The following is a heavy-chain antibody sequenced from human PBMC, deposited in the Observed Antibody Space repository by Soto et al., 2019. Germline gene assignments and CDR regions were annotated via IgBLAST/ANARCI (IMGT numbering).Heavy chain of an antibody. CDR3: ASTPSLVVTAIRYFDY. CDR1: GGTFSSYA. Sequence: SVKVSCKASGGTFSSYAISLVRQAPGQGLEWMGGIIPIFGTANYAQKFQGRVTITADESTSTAYMELSSLRSEDTAVYYCASTPSLVVTAIRYFDYWGQGTLVTVSS. J-gene: IGHJ4*02. CDR2: IIPIFGTA. V-gene: IGHV1-69*13. D-gene: IGHD2-21*02.